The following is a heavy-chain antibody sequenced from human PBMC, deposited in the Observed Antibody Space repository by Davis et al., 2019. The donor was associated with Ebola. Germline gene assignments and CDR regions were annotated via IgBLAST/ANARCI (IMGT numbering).Heavy chain of an antibody. CDR2: IKQDESKK. J-gene: IGHJ3*02. Sequence: PGGSLRLSCAASGLTFSSYAMNWVRQGPGKGLEWLANIKQDESKKNYVDSVKDRFTISRDNAKNSLYLQMHSLRADDTAVYYCATEVAGGAFDIWGRGTMVTVSS. CDR1: GLTFSSYA. D-gene: IGHD6-19*01. V-gene: IGHV3-7*03. CDR3: ATEVAGGAFDI.